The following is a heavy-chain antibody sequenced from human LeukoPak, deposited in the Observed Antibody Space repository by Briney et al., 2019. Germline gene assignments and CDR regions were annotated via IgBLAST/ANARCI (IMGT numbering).Heavy chain of an antibody. Sequence: PGGSLRLSCAASEFSVGSNYMTWVRQAPGKGLEWVGRIKSHGGTADYAAPVKGRFIISRDDSKNTLYLQMNNLKTEDTAVYYCTTDFWPPYYTPPDYWGQGTQVTVSS. V-gene: IGHV3-15*01. CDR3: TTDFWPPYYTPPDY. D-gene: IGHD3/OR15-3a*01. CDR1: EFSVGSNY. CDR2: IKSHGGTA. J-gene: IGHJ4*02.